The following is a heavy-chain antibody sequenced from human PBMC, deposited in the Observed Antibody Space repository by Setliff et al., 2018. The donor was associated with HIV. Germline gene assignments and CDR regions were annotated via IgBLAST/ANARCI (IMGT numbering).Heavy chain of an antibody. CDR2: IYSTGDT. D-gene: IGHD3-10*01. J-gene: IGHJ4*02. CDR3: ARIKAFGSGSYPLDF. CDR1: GGSISNFY. Sequence: SETLSLTCSVSGGSISNFYWSWIRQPPGKGLEWVGHIYSTGDTNYNPSLKSRVTLSADTSKSHFSLKLHSVTAADTAVYYCARIKAFGSGSYPLDFWGQGTPVTVSS. V-gene: IGHV4-4*09.